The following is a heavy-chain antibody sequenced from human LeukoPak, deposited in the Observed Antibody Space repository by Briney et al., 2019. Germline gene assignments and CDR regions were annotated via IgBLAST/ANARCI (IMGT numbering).Heavy chain of an antibody. D-gene: IGHD3-3*01. V-gene: IGHV5-51*01. J-gene: IGHJ4*02. CDR1: GYSFTSYW. CDR3: ARHVETYYDFWSGWDY. CDR2: IYPGDSDT. Sequence: GESLKISCKGSGYSFTSYWIGWVRQMPGKGLEWMGIIYPGDSDTRYSPSFQGQVTISADKSISTAYLQWSSLKASDTAMYYCARHVETYYDFWSGWDYWGQGTLVTVSS.